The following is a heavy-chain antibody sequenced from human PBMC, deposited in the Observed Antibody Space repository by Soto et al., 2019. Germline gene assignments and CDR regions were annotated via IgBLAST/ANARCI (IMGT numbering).Heavy chain of an antibody. D-gene: IGHD3-3*01. CDR3: ITDPYYDFWSGYHFDY. J-gene: IGHJ4*02. CDR1: GFSFSKAW. V-gene: IGHV3-15*01. Sequence: GGSLRLSCAASGFSFSKAWMSWVRLTPGKGLEWVGRIRNKTGGGTTDYPAAVRGRFTISRGDSRSALYLQMNSLKTEDTAVYYCITDPYYDFWSGYHFDYWGQGTLVTVSS. CDR2: IRNKTGGGTT.